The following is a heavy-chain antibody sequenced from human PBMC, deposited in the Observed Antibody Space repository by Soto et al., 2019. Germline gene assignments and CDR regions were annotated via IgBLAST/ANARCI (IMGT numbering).Heavy chain of an antibody. V-gene: IGHV4-28*01. D-gene: IGHD1-26*01. CDR1: GYSISSSNW. Sequence: QVQLQESGPGLVKPSDTLSLTCAVSGYSISSSNWWGWIRQPPGKGLEWIGYIYYSGTTYYNPSLKRRVPMSVDKSKNQVSLKLTSVTAVDTAVYYCARREIQGPIDYWGQGTLVTVSS. CDR3: ARREIQGPIDY. J-gene: IGHJ4*02. CDR2: IYYSGTT.